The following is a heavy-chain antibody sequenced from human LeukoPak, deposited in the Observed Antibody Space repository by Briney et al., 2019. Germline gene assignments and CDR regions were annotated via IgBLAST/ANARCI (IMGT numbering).Heavy chain of an antibody. V-gene: IGHV3-9*01. Sequence: PGRSLRLSCAASGFTFDDYAMHWVRQAPGKGLEWVSGNSWNSGSIGYADSVKGRFTISRDNAKNSLYLQMNSLRAEDTALYYCAKAYSSSTPADYWGQGTLVTVSS. CDR2: NSWNSGSI. CDR1: GFTFDDYA. D-gene: IGHD6-13*01. J-gene: IGHJ4*02. CDR3: AKAYSSSTPADY.